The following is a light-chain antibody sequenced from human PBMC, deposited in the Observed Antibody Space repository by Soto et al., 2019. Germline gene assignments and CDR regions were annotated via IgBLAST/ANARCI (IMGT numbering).Light chain of an antibody. CDR2: AVS. J-gene: IGKJ2*03. CDR1: QSVDSRY. Sequence: DIVLTQSPGTLSLSPGERATLSCRASQSVDSRYLDWYQQKPGQAPRLVIHAVSRRATGIPDRFSGSGSGTDFTLTISRLEPEDFAEYYCQQYGSSPRYSFGQGTNLEIK. CDR3: QQYGSSPRYS. V-gene: IGKV3-20*01.